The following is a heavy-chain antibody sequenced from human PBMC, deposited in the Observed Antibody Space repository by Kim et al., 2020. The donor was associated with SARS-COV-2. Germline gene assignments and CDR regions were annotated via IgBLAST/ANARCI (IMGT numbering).Heavy chain of an antibody. J-gene: IGHJ4*01. CDR2: IWYDGSNK. Sequence: GVSLRLSCAASGFTFSSYGMHWVRQAPGKGLEWVAVIWYDGSNKYYAVSVKGRFTISIDNSKNTLYLQMNSLRAEDTSVYSSARDPPDNIVAAGNDFDY. CDR1: GFTFSSYG. D-gene: IGHD6-13*01. CDR3: ARDPPDNIVAAGNDFDY. V-gene: IGHV3-33*01.